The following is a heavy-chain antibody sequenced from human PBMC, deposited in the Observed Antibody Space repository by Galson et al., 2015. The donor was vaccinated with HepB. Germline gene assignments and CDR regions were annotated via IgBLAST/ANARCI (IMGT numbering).Heavy chain of an antibody. Sequence: QSGAEVKKPGESLRISCKGFGYKFSSYWIGWVRQMPGEGLEWMGIIYPGDSDARYSPSFQGQVTISADKSISTAYLQWSSLKASDTAMYYCARGDSYYSGSGSFRPWGQGTLVTVSS. CDR3: ARGDSYYSGSGSFRP. V-gene: IGHV5-51*03. CDR1: GYKFSSYW. J-gene: IGHJ4*02. CDR2: IYPGDSDA. D-gene: IGHD3-10*01.